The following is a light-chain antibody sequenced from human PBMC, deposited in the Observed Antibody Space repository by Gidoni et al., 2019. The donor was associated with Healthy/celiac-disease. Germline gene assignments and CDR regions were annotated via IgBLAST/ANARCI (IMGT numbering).Light chain of an antibody. V-gene: IGKV1D-13*01. CDR3: QQFNNFPIT. CDR1: QGISSA. CDR2: DAS. Sequence: AIQFTQSPSSLSASVGDRVTITCRASQGISSALAWYQQKPGKAPKLLIDDASSLESGVPSRFSGSGSGTDFTLTISSLQPEDFATYYCQQFNNFPITFGQGTRLEIK. J-gene: IGKJ5*01.